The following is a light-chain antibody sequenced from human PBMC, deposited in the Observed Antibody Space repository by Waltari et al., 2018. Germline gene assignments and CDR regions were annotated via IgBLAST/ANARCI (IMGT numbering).Light chain of an antibody. Sequence: DIVMSQSPDSLAVSLGERATINCRSSQSIMYSSKNKNVLAWDQQKTGQSPKWRIYWSATRQSGVPDRFSGSWSGTDFTRTITGVQPEDVAIYYCQQYFITPFTFGPGTKVEIK. CDR2: WSA. V-gene: IGKV4-1*01. CDR3: QQYFITPFT. CDR1: QSIMYSSKNKNV. J-gene: IGKJ3*01.